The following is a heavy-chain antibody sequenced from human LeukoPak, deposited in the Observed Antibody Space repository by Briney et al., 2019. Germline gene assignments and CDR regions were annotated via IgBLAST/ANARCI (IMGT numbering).Heavy chain of an antibody. D-gene: IGHD3-10*01. CDR2: MNPNSGNT. CDR3: ATALAGSGSYYNPPTLDY. V-gene: IGHV1-8*01. J-gene: IGHJ4*02. CDR1: GYTFTSYD. Sequence: ASVKVSCKASGYTFTSYDINWVRQATGQGLEWMGWMNPNSGNTGYAQKFQGRVTMTEDTSTDTAYMELSSLRSEDTAVYYCATALAGSGSYYNPPTLDYWGQGTLVTVSS.